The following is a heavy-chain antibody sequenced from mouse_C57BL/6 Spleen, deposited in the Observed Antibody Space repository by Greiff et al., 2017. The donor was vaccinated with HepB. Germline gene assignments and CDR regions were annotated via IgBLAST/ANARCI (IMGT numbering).Heavy chain of an antibody. Sequence: EVKLQESGPGLVKPSQSLSLTCSVTGYSITSGYYWNWIRQFPGNKLEWMGYISYDGSNNYNPSLKNRISITRDTSKNQFFLKLNTVTTEDTATYYCARLSEGYYFDYWGQGTTLTVSS. J-gene: IGHJ2*01. CDR3: ARLSEGYYFDY. CDR2: ISYDGSN. CDR1: GYSITSGYY. D-gene: IGHD1-3*01. V-gene: IGHV3-6*01.